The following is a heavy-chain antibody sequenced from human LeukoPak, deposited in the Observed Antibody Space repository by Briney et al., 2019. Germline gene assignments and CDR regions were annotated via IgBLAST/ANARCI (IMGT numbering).Heavy chain of an antibody. J-gene: IGHJ3*02. CDR1: GFTFSDYY. V-gene: IGHV3-11*01. CDR3: ARGRDYYDSSGYYAGAFDI. D-gene: IGHD3-22*01. Sequence: GGSLRLSCAASGFTFSDYYMSWIRQAPGKGLEWVSYISSSGSTIYYADSVKGRFTISRDNAKNSLYLQMNSLRAEDTAVYYCARGRDYYDSSGYYAGAFDIWGQGTMVTVSS. CDR2: ISSSGSTI.